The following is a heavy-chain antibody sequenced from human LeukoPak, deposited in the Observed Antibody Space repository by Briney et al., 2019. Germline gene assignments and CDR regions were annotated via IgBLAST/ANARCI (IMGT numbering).Heavy chain of an antibody. CDR3: AKDVYYDSSGYYRL. Sequence: GGSLRLSCAASGVTFSSYAMSWVRQAPGKGLEWVSAISGSGGSTYYADSVKGRFTISRDNSKNTLYLQMNSLRAEDTAVYYCAKDVYYDSSGYYRLWGQGTLVTVSS. CDR1: GVTFSSYA. J-gene: IGHJ4*02. V-gene: IGHV3-23*01. D-gene: IGHD3-22*01. CDR2: ISGSGGST.